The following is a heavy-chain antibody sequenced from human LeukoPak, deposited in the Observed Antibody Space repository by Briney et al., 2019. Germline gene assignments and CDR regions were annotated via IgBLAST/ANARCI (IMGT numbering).Heavy chain of an antibody. V-gene: IGHV4-61*01. J-gene: IGHJ4*02. D-gene: IGHD3-22*01. Sequence: SETLSLTCAVSGDSVSSDSYYWHWIRRSPGKGLEWVGFVYYSGRTKYNPSLKSRVTISVDTSRNQFSLTMTSMTAADTAIYYCTRGGGSGYYFGIPRYYFDAWGQGVLVTVSS. CDR3: TRGGGSGYYFGIPRYYFDA. CDR1: GDSVSSDSYY. CDR2: VYYSGRT.